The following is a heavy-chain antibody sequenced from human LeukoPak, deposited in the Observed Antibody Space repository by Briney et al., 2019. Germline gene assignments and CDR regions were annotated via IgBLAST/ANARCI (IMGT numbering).Heavy chain of an antibody. Sequence: PSETLSLTCTVSGGSISSYYWSWIRQPPWKRLEWIGYIYYSGSTNYNPSLKSRVTISVDTSKNQFSLKLSSVTAADTAVYYCARRRNSGYDPWGQGTLVTVSS. J-gene: IGHJ5*02. CDR3: ARRRNSGYDP. V-gene: IGHV4-59*08. CDR2: IYYSGST. CDR1: GGSISSYY. D-gene: IGHD5-12*01.